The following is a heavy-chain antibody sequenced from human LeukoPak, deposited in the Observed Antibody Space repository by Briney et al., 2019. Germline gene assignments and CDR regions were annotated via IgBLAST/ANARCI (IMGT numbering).Heavy chain of an antibody. CDR3: AKRRGLELTYYYHMDV. CDR1: GFTFSSYA. Sequence: GGSLRLSCAASGFTFSSYAMSWVRQAPGKGLEWVSAISGSGGSTYCADFVKGRFTISRDNSKNTLYLQMNSLRADDTAVYYCAKRRGLELTYYYHMDVWGKGTTVTVSS. J-gene: IGHJ6*03. V-gene: IGHV3-23*01. CDR2: ISGSGGST. D-gene: IGHD1-7*01.